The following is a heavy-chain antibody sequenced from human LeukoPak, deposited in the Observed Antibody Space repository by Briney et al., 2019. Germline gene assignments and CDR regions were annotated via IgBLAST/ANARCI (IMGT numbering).Heavy chain of an antibody. J-gene: IGHJ4*02. CDR3: ARESVGGNSGDYYFDY. V-gene: IGHV1-69*13. Sequence: SVKVSCKVSGYTLTELSMHWVRQAPGKGLEWMGGIIPIFGTANYAQKFQGRVTITADESTSTAYMELSSLRSEDTAVYYCARESVGGNSGDYYFDYWGQGTLVTVSS. D-gene: IGHD4-23*01. CDR2: IIPIFGTA. CDR1: GYTLTELS.